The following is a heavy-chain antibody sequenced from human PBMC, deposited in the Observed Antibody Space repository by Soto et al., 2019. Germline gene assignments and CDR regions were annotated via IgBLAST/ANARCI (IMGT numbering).Heavy chain of an antibody. Sequence: GGSLRLSCAASGFTFSSYSMNWVRQAPGKGLEWVSYISSSSSTIYYADSVKGRFTISRDNAKNSLYLQMNSLRDEDTAVYYCARERAVWGSYPLDYWGQGTLVTVSS. V-gene: IGHV3-48*02. CDR3: ARERAVWGSYPLDY. J-gene: IGHJ4*02. CDR2: ISSSSSTI. D-gene: IGHD3-16*02. CDR1: GFTFSSYS.